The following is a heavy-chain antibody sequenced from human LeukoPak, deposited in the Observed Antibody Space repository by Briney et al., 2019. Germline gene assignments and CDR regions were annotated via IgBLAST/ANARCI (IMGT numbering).Heavy chain of an antibody. J-gene: IGHJ6*03. CDR1: GGPISVDY. D-gene: IGHD3-10*01. CDR3: ARARGAYYYYMDV. CDR2: IYYTGRT. Sequence: PSETLSLTCIVSGGPISVDYWNWIRQAPGKGLEWIGYIYYTGRTKYNPSLASRLTISIDTSKSQFSLRLTSVTAADTAVYYCARARGAYYYYMDVWGKGTTVTISS. V-gene: IGHV4-59*01.